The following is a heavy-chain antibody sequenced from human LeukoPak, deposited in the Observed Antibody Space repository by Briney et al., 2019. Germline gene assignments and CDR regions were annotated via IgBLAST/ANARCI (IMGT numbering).Heavy chain of an antibody. Sequence: SETLSLTCAVYGGPFSGYYWSWIRQPPGKGLEWIGEINHSGSTNYNPSLKSRVTISVDTSKNQFSLKLSSVTAADTAVYYCARASGGSLAFDYWGQGTLSPSP. CDR2: INHSGST. V-gene: IGHV4-34*01. CDR1: GGPFSGYY. J-gene: IGHJ4*02. D-gene: IGHD2-15*01. CDR3: ARASGGSLAFDY.